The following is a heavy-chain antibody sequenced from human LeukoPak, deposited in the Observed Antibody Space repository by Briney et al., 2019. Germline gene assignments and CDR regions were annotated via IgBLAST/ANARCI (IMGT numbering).Heavy chain of an antibody. CDR2: IYYSGST. Sequence: SETLSLTCTVSGGSISSYYWSWIRQPPGKGLEWIGYIYYSGSTNYNPSLKSRVTIPVDTSKNQFSLKLSSVTAADTAVYYCARGTPTVTTLFDYWGQGTLVTVSS. J-gene: IGHJ4*02. CDR3: ARGTPTVTTLFDY. D-gene: IGHD4-17*01. CDR1: GGSISSYY. V-gene: IGHV4-59*01.